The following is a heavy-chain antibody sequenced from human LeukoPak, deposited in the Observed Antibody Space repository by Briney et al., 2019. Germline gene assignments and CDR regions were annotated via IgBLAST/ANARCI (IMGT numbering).Heavy chain of an antibody. CDR2: IIPIFGTA. Sequence: GASVKVSCKASGGTFSSYAISWVRQAPGQGLEWMGGIIPIFGTANYAQRFQGRVTITADESTSTAYMELSSLRSEDTAVYYCARGDIVVVPAAYDAFDIWGQGTMVTVSS. CDR1: GGTFSSYA. CDR3: ARGDIVVVPAAYDAFDI. V-gene: IGHV1-69*13. J-gene: IGHJ3*02. D-gene: IGHD2-2*01.